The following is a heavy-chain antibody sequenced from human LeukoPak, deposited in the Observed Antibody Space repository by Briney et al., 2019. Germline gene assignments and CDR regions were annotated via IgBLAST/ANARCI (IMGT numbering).Heavy chain of an antibody. CDR2: IYYSGST. Sequence: SETLSLTCTVSGGSISSSSYYWGWVRQPPGKGLEWIGSIYYSGSTYYNPSLKSRVTISVDTSKNQFSLKPSSVTAADTAVYYCARHLPIAVAGLTAWFDPWGQGTLVTVSS. CDR1: GGSISSSSYY. CDR3: ARHLPIAVAGLTAWFDP. D-gene: IGHD6-19*01. J-gene: IGHJ5*02. V-gene: IGHV4-39*01.